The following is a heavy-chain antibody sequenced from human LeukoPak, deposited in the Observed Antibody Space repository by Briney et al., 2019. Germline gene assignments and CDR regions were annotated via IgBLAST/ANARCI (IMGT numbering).Heavy chain of an antibody. Sequence: ASVKVSCKASGYTFTGYYMHWVRQAPGQGLEWMGGFDPEDGETIYAQKFQGRVTMTEDTSTDTAYMELSSLRSEDTAVYYCATGSLILYAATGAFDIWGQGTMVTVSS. CDR3: ATGSLILYAATGAFDI. D-gene: IGHD2-15*01. CDR2: FDPEDGET. J-gene: IGHJ3*02. CDR1: GYTFTGYY. V-gene: IGHV1-24*01.